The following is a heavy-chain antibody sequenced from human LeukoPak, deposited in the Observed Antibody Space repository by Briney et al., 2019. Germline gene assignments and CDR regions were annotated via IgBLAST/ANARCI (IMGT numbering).Heavy chain of an antibody. J-gene: IGHJ4*02. CDR2: INHSGST. CDR3: ARGPRVWGSYRPFDY. CDR1: GGSFSGYY. D-gene: IGHD3-16*02. V-gene: IGHV4-34*01. Sequence: SETLSLTCAVYGGSFSGYYWSWIRQPPGKGLEWIGEINHSGSTNYNPSLKSRVTISVDTSKNQFSLKLSSVTAADTAVYYCARGPRVWGSYRPFDYWGQGTLVTVSS.